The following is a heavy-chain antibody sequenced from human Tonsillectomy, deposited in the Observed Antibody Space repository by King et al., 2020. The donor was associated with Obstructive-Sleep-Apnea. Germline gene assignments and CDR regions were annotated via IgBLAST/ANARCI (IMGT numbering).Heavy chain of an antibody. CDR1: GFTFSNYA. Sequence: VQLVESGGGLVQPGGSLRLSCAASGFTFSNYAMSWVRQAPGKGLEWVSGISGSGDSTYYADSVKGRFTISRDNSNSTLYLEMNSLRAEDTAIYYCAKEATGIGAAGGFYYFDYWGQGILVTVSS. CDR3: AKEATGIGAAGGFYYFDY. J-gene: IGHJ4*02. CDR2: ISGSGDST. V-gene: IGHV3-23*04. D-gene: IGHD6-25*01.